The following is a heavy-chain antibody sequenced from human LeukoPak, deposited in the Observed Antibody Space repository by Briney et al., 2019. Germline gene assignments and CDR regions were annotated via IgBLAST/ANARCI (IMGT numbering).Heavy chain of an antibody. CDR2: ISAYNGDT. D-gene: IGHD6-25*01. V-gene: IGHV1-18*01. CDR3: ARVAERHLDYYFDY. J-gene: IGHJ4*02. Sequence: ASVKVSCKASGYTFSSYGFSWVRQAPGQGLEWMGWISAYNGDTKYAQKPQGRVTMTTDTSTTTAYMELRSLRSDDTAVYYCARVAERHLDYYFDYWGQGTLVTVSS. CDR1: GYTFSSYG.